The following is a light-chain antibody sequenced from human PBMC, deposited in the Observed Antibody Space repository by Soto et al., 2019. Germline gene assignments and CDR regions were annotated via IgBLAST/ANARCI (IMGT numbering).Light chain of an antibody. V-gene: IGKV1-33*01. CDR2: DSS. Sequence: DIHLTQSPSSLSASVGDRVSLTCQASQDITNYLNWYQQKPGQAPKLLIYDSSTLETGVPSRFSGSGSGTDFTFSISSLQPEDVATYYCQQYDDLPLTFGGGTKVEIK. CDR3: QQYDDLPLT. J-gene: IGKJ4*01. CDR1: QDITNY.